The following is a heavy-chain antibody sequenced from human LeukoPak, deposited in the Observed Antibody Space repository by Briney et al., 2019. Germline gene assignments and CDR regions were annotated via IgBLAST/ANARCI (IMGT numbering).Heavy chain of an antibody. J-gene: IGHJ3*02. D-gene: IGHD5-24*01. Sequence: ASVKVSCKASGYTFTGYYMHWVRQAPGQGLEWMGWINPNSGGTNYAQKFQGRVTMTRDTPISTAYMELSRLRSDDTAVYYCAREMATIDAFDIWGQGTMVTVSS. CDR3: AREMATIDAFDI. V-gene: IGHV1-2*02. CDR2: INPNSGGT. CDR1: GYTFTGYY.